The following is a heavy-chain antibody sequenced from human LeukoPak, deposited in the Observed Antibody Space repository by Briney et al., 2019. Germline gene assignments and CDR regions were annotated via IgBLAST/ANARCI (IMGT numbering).Heavy chain of an antibody. D-gene: IGHD2-15*01. CDR3: ARYCSIGSCFDY. CDR2: INQDGGEE. Sequence: PGGSLRLSCAASGFTFSIYWMSWVRQAPGKGLEWVANINQDGGEEYYVDSLKGRFTISRDNAKNSLYLHMNSLRADDTAVYYCARYCSIGSCFDYWGQGALVTVSS. J-gene: IGHJ4*02. V-gene: IGHV3-7*04. CDR1: GFTFSIYW.